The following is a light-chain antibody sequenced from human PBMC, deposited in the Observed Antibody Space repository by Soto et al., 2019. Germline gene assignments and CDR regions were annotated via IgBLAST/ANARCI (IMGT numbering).Light chain of an antibody. CDR3: LQDYGDSWT. Sequence: ATQMTQSPSSLSASVGDRITITCRASRDIGSDLSWYQQKPGKAPPLLLFAASNLQSGVPSRFRGSTSGTEFTLTVSSLQPEDFSSYYCLQDYGDSWTVGQGTKVDSK. V-gene: IGKV1-6*01. J-gene: IGKJ1*01. CDR2: AAS. CDR1: RDIGSD.